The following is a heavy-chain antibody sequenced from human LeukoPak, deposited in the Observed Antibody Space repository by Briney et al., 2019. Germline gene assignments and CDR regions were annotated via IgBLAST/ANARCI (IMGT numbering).Heavy chain of an antibody. CDR2: IYYSGST. J-gene: IGHJ4*02. V-gene: IGHV4-59*12. CDR1: GDSINNYY. CDR3: ARETLYGSGL. D-gene: IGHD3-10*01. Sequence: SETLSLTCSVSGDSINNYYWNWIRQPPGKGLEWIGYIYYSGSTRYNPSLQSRVTMSIGTSKTQFSLKLSSVTAADTAVYYCARETLYGSGLWGQGTLVTVSS.